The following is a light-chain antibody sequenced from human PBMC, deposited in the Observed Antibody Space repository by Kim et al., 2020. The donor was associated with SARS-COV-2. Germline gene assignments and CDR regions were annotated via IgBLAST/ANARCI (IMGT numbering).Light chain of an antibody. CDR1: QSVSNN. Sequence: SPGERATLSCRASQSVSNNLAWYQQKPGQAPRLLSYRASTRATGIPARFSGSGSGTEFTLTISSLQSEDFAVYYCQQFHNWPPITFGQGTRLEIK. V-gene: IGKV3-15*01. CDR2: RAS. J-gene: IGKJ5*01. CDR3: QQFHNWPPIT.